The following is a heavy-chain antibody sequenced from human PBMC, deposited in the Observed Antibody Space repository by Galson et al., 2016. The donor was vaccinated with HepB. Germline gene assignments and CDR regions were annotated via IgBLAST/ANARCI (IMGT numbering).Heavy chain of an antibody. CDR3: AREGEGPVAYWYLDL. V-gene: IGHV6-1*01. J-gene: IGHJ2*01. D-gene: IGHD3-10*01. CDR2: TYYRTKWFH. CDR1: GDSVSSNRAA. Sequence: CAISGDSVSSNRAAWNWIRQSPSRGPEWPGRTYYRTKWFHDCAIGVKSRIGIHADTWKHQFSLQRKSVTPEDTAVYYCAREGEGPVAYWYLDLWGRGTLVTVSS.